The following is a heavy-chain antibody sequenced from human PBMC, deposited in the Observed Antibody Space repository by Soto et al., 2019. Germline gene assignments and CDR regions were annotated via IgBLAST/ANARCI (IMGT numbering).Heavy chain of an antibody. CDR3: ATATPCRYCTNGGYYYYYYMDV. CDR2: FDPEDGET. J-gene: IGHJ6*03. CDR1: GYTLTELS. D-gene: IGHD2-8*01. V-gene: IGHV1-24*01. Sequence: ASVKVSCKVSGYTLTELSMHWVRQAPGKGLEWMGGFDPEDGETIYAQKFQGRVTMTEDTSTDTAYMELSSLRSEDTAVYYCATATPCRYCTNGGYYYYYYMDVWGKGTTVTVSS.